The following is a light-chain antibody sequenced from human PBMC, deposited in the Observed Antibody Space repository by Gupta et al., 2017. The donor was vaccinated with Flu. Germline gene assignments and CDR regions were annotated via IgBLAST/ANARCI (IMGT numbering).Light chain of an antibody. Sequence: DIVMTQSPDSLAVSLGERATINCESSQSVLYSSNNKNYLAWYQQKPGQPPKLLIYWASTRESGVPDRFSGSGSGTDFTLTISSLQAEDVAVYYCQQYYNSLYTFGHGTKLEIK. CDR1: QSVLYSSNNKNY. V-gene: IGKV4-1*01. CDR2: WAS. CDR3: QQYYNSLYT. J-gene: IGKJ2*01.